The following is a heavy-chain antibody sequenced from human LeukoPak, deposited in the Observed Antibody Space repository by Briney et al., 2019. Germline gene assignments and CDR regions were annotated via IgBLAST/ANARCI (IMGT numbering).Heavy chain of an antibody. Sequence: GGSLRLSCAASGFPFGDYSMRWVRQAPGKGLEWVTLISYEEKKYYADSVRGRFTTSRDNSRRTLSLQMNSLRPDDTAVYYCARQTPYSGSSVDFWGQGTLVTVSS. CDR2: ISYEEKK. CDR3: ARQTPYSGSSVDF. CDR1: GFPFGDYS. J-gene: IGHJ4*02. D-gene: IGHD6-6*01. V-gene: IGHV3-30*01.